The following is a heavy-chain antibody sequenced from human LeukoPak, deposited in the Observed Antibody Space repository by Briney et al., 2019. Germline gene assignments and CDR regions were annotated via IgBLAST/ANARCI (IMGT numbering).Heavy chain of an antibody. J-gene: IGHJ4*02. CDR1: GYSISSGYY. Sequence: SETLSLTCAVSGYSISSGYYWGWIRQPPGKGLEWIGSIYHSGSTYYNPSLKRRVTISVDTSKNQFSLKLSSVTAADTAVYYCARHLAVAGSYYFDYWGQGTLVTVSS. CDR3: ARHLAVAGSYYFDY. D-gene: IGHD6-19*01. V-gene: IGHV4-38-2*01. CDR2: IYHSGST.